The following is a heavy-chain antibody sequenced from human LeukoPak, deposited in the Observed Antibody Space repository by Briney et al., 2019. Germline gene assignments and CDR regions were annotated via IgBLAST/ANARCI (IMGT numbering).Heavy chain of an antibody. CDR1: GGSISSYY. V-gene: IGHV4-59*01. CDR3: VRAVRVGATFDY. Sequence: PSETLSLTCTVSGGSISSYYWSWIRQPPGKRLEWIGYIYYSGSTNYNPSLKSRVTISVDTSKNQFSLKLSSVTAADTAVYYCVRAVRVGATFDYWGQGTLVTVSS. CDR2: IYYSGST. J-gene: IGHJ4*02. D-gene: IGHD1-26*01.